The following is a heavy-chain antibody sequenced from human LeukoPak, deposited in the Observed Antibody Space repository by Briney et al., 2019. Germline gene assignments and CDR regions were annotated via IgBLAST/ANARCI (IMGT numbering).Heavy chain of an antibody. Sequence: GASVKVSCKASGGTFSSYTISWVRQAPGQGLEWMGRIIPIFGTANYAQKFQGRVTITTDESTSTAYMELSSLRSEDTAVYYCARDRPTYGSGDNYFDYWGQGTLVTVSS. CDR1: GGTFSSYT. CDR2: IIPIFGTA. J-gene: IGHJ4*02. CDR3: ARDRPTYGSGDNYFDY. V-gene: IGHV1-69*05. D-gene: IGHD3-10*01.